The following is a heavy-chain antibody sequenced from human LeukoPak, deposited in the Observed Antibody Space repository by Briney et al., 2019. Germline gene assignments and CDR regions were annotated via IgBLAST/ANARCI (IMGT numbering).Heavy chain of an antibody. Sequence: GGSLRLSCAASGFTFSSYWMHWVRQAPGKGLVWVSRINSDGSSTSYADSVKGRFTISRDNAKNTLYLQMNCLRAEDTAVYYCARGNDFWSGYYRAPDYWGQGTLVTVSS. CDR2: INSDGSST. CDR3: ARGNDFWSGYYRAPDY. CDR1: GFTFSSYW. V-gene: IGHV3-74*01. D-gene: IGHD3-3*01. J-gene: IGHJ4*02.